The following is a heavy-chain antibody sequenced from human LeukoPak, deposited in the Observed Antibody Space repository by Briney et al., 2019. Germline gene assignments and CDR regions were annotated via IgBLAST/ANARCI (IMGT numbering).Heavy chain of an antibody. CDR3: ARDESGTSAFDI. CDR2: IYYSGSI. CDR1: GGSINSYY. Sequence: SETLSLTCTVSGGSINSYYWSWIRQPPGKGLEWIGYIYYSGSINYNPSLKSRVTISVDTSKNQFSLKLSSVTAADTAVYYCARDESGTSAFDIWGQGTMVTVSS. J-gene: IGHJ3*02. V-gene: IGHV4-59*01. D-gene: IGHD1-1*01.